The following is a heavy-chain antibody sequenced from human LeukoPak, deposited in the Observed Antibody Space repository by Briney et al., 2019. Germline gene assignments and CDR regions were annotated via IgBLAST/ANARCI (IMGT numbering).Heavy chain of an antibody. V-gene: IGHV3-48*03. CDR3: ARVGADCSGDRCYWTYDAFDI. Sequence: PGRSLRLSCAASGFTFSSYAMHWVRQAPGKGLEWVSYISSSGITIYYADSMKGRFTISRDNAKNSLYLQMNSLRAEDTAVYYCARVGADCSGDRCYWTYDAFDIWGQGTMVTVSS. CDR2: ISSSGITI. D-gene: IGHD2-15*01. J-gene: IGHJ3*02. CDR1: GFTFSSYA.